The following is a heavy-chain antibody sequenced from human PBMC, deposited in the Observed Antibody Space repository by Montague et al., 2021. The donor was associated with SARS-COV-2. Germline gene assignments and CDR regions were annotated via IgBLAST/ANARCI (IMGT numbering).Heavy chain of an antibody. CDR1: GGSISSGSYY. V-gene: IGHV4-61*02. J-gene: IGHJ6*03. Sequence: TLSFTCTVSGGSISSGSYYWSWIRQPAGKGLEWIGRIYTSGSTNYNPSLKSRVTISVDTSKNQFSLKLSSVTAAGTAVYYCAREEAAAYYYYYYRDVWGKGTPVTVSS. CDR3: AREEAAAYYYYYYRDV. D-gene: IGHD6-13*01. CDR2: IYTSGST.